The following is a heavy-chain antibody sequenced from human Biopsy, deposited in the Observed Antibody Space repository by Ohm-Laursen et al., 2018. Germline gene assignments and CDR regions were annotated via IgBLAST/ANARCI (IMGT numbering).Heavy chain of an antibody. CDR1: GCTFSNYG. J-gene: IGHJ1*01. CDR2: NIPILGTG. CDR3: ATKLTGYFHH. Sequence: SVKVSCKAPGCTFSNYGVNWVRQAPGQGLEWLGGNIPILGTGNYAQKFQDRVTAAADTSTSTATMELRSLRSDDTAVYYCATKLTGYFHHWGQGTLVIVSS. D-gene: IGHD3-9*01. V-gene: IGHV1-69*06.